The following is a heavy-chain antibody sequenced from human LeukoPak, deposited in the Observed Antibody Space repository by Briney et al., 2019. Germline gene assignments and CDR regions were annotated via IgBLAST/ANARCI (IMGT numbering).Heavy chain of an antibody. D-gene: IGHD3-22*01. CDR1: GFTFSGYW. V-gene: IGHV3-74*01. CDR3: ARAPSEVGGYYPEYFRH. Sequence: PGGSLRLSCEASGFTFSGYWMHWVRQAPRKGLVWVSRIKSDGKTNYADSVKGRFTISRDNAKNTVSLQMDSLRAEDTGVYYCARAPSEVGGYYPEYFRHWGQGTLVTVSS. CDR2: IKSDGKT. J-gene: IGHJ1*01.